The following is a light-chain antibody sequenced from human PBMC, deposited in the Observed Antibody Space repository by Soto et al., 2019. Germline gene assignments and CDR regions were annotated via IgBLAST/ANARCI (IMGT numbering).Light chain of an antibody. J-gene: IGLJ1*01. Sequence: QSVLTQPPSVSGAPGQRVTISCTGSSSNIGAGYDVHWYQRLPGTAPKVLIYGNNNRPSGVPDRFSGSKSGTSASLAITGVQAEEEADYYYRSYDSSRSGSYVFGTGTKLTVL. CDR3: RSYDSSRSGSYV. CDR2: GNN. V-gene: IGLV1-40*01. CDR1: SSNIGAGYD.